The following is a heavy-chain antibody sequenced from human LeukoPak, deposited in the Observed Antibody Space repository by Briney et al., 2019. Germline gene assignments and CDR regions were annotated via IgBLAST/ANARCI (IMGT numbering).Heavy chain of an antibody. V-gene: IGHV3-30*03. CDR1: GFTFSSYG. Sequence: QAGGSLRLSCAASGFTFSSYGMRWVRQAPGKGLEWVAIISNDESRKYYAHSVEGRFTISRDNSKNTLYLQMDSLRAEDTAVYYCARDRAWNYFDYWGQGTLVTVSS. CDR2: ISNDESRK. CDR3: ARDRAWNYFDY. D-gene: IGHD3-3*01. J-gene: IGHJ4*02.